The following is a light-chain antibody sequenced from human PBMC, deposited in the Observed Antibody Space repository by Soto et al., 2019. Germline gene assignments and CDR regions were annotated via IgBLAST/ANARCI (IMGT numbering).Light chain of an antibody. CDR3: QQANTFPHT. Sequence: DIQMTQSPSSVSASVGDTVTISCRASQFINNWVAWYQQKPGKAPNVLIHGASNLQGGVPSRFSGSQFGAEFTLTITTPQSEDFATYFCQQANTFPHTFGQGTKVEIK. CDR2: GAS. J-gene: IGKJ2*01. V-gene: IGKV1D-12*01. CDR1: QFINNW.